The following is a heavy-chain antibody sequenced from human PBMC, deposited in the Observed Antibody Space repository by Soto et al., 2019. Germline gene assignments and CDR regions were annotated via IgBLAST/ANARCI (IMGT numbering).Heavy chain of an antibody. CDR1: GYSFTSHW. J-gene: IGHJ5*02. D-gene: IGHD2-2*02. V-gene: IGHV5-10-1*01. CDR2: IDPSDSYT. CDR3: ARLSRVXTKYHWFDP. Sequence: PVQSLKISCKGSGYSFTSHWITGVRQMPGKGLEWIGNIDPSDSYTNYSPSFQGHVTFSADKSINTVYLQLSSLKASDIAIYYCARLSRVXTKYHWFDPWGQEHWSPSP.